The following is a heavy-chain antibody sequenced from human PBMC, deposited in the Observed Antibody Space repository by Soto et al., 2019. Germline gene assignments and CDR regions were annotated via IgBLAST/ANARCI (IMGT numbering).Heavy chain of an antibody. D-gene: IGHD6-19*01. CDR1: GYSFSNSW. J-gene: IGHJ4*02. V-gene: IGHV5-51*01. CDR2: IYPGDSDS. CDR3: ARHDAYSSSDF. Sequence: GESLKISYKGSGYSFSNSWIAWVRQLPGKGLEWMGIIYPGDSDSRYSPSFQGQVSISADKSINTAYLQWSSLKASDTAMYYCARHDAYSSSDFWGQGTLVTVS.